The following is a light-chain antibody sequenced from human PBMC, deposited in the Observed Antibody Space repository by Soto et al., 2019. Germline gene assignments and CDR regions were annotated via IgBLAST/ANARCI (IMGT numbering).Light chain of an antibody. CDR1: SSDVGSYNY. Sequence: QSALTQPASVSGSPGQSITISCTGTSSDVGSYNYVSWYQQHPGQAPKLMIYEVSNRPSGVSNRFSGSKSGNTASLTISGLQAEDEDNDYCSSYTSISTRVFGGGTQLTVL. V-gene: IGLV2-14*01. J-gene: IGLJ3*02. CDR3: SSYTSISTRV. CDR2: EVS.